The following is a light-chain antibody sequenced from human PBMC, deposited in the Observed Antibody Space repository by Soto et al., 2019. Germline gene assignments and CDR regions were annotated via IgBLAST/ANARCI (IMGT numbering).Light chain of an antibody. CDR1: QSVSSSY. CDR3: QQYGSSPYT. V-gene: IGKV3-20*01. CDR2: GAS. J-gene: IGKJ2*01. Sequence: ENVLTQPPGTLSLSPGERATLSCRASQSVSSSYLAWYRQKPGQAPRLLIYGASSRATGIPDRFSGSGSGTDFTLTISRLEPEDLAVYYCQQYGSSPYTFGQGTKLEIK.